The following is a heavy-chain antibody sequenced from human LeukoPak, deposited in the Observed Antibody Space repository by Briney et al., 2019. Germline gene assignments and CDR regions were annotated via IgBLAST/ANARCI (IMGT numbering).Heavy chain of an antibody. Sequence: EASVKVSCKASGYTFTSYAMHWVRQAPGQRLEWMGWINAGNGNTKYPQKFQGRVTITRDTSASTVYMELSSLRSEDTAVYYCARVNPPEGRYCSGGSCYPYYYYGMDVWGQGTTVTVSS. CDR3: ARVNPPEGRYCSGGSCYPYYYYGMDV. CDR1: GYTFTSYA. V-gene: IGHV1-3*01. J-gene: IGHJ6*02. D-gene: IGHD2-15*01. CDR2: INAGNGNT.